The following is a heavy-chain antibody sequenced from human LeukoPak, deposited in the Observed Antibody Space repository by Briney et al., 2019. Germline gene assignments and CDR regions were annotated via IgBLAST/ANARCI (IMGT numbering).Heavy chain of an antibody. D-gene: IGHD5-18*01. J-gene: IGHJ4*02. Sequence: SETLSLTCTVSGGSISSGGYYWSWIRQHPGKGLEWIGYIYYSGSTYYNPSLKSLVTISVDTSKNQFSLKLSSVTAADTAVYYCAAHHTAMVMGYWGQGTLVTVSS. CDR3: AAHHTAMVMGY. CDR1: GGSISSGGYY. CDR2: IYYSGST. V-gene: IGHV4-31*01.